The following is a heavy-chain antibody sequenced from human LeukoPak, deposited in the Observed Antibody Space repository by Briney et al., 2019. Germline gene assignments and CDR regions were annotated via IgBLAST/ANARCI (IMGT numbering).Heavy chain of an antibody. J-gene: IGHJ5*02. CDR3: ARDAGEYYDFWSGFGWFDP. Sequence: PGRSLRLSCAASGFTFSSYRMNWVRHHPGKGLESVSSISSSSSDIYYAASVKGRFTISRDNAKNSRYLQMTSLRAEDTAVYHGARDAGEYYDFWSGFGWFDPWGQGTLVTVSS. V-gene: IGHV3-21*01. D-gene: IGHD3-3*01. CDR2: ISSSSSDI. CDR1: GFTFSSYR.